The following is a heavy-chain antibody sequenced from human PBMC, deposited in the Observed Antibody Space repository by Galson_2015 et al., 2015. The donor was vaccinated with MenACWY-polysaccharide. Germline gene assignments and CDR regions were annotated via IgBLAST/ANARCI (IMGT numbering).Heavy chain of an antibody. CDR3: ARAGRTDPLVVGYEWGFDY. CDR1: GGSISRSSHY. J-gene: IGHJ4*02. D-gene: IGHD2-2*01. CDR2: VDYTGTT. V-gene: IGHV4-39*07. Sequence: ETLSLTCTVSGGSISRSSHYWGWIRQPPGKGLEWTGTVDYTGTTYYNPSLKGRVAISVDTSKNQFSLKLSSVTAADTAMYYCARAGRTDPLVVGYEWGFDYWGQGTLVTVSS.